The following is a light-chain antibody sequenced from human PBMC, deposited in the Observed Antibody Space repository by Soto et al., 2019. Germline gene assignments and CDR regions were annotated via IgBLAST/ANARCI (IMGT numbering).Light chain of an antibody. Sequence: QSVLTQAPSVSGAPGQRVTISCTGGSSNIGAGYNVQWYQQLPGTAPKLLIYGNNNRPSGVPDRFSGSKSGTSASLAITGLQAEDEADYYCQSYDSSLSSSVFGGGTKVTVL. J-gene: IGLJ2*01. CDR3: QSYDSSLSSSV. CDR1: SSNIGAGYN. V-gene: IGLV1-40*01. CDR2: GNN.